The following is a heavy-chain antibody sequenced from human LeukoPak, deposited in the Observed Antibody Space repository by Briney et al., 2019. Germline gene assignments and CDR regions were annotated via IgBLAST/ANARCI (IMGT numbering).Heavy chain of an antibody. CDR3: ARGGSGSWYFDY. CDR1: GFTFSSYG. J-gene: IGHJ4*02. D-gene: IGHD1-26*01. V-gene: IGHV3-33*01. CDR2: IWFDGSNK. Sequence: GRSLRLSCAASGFTFSSYGMHWVRQAPGKGLEWVAVIWFDGSNKYYADSAKGRFTISRDNSKNTLDLQMNSLRAEDTAVYFCARGGSGSWYFDYWGQGTLVTVSA.